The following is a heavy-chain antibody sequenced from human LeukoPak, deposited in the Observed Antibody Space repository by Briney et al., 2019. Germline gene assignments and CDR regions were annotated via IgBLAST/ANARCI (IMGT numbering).Heavy chain of an antibody. V-gene: IGHV4-34*01. CDR1: GGSFSGYY. D-gene: IGHD2-2*02. Sequence: PETLSLTCAVYGGSFSGYYWSWIRQPPGKGLEWIGEINHSGSTNYNPSLKSRVTISADTSKNQFSLKLSSATAADTAVYYCARGRRLGYCSSTSCHTTGMPWGQGTLVTVSS. CDR2: INHSGST. J-gene: IGHJ5*02. CDR3: ARGRRLGYCSSTSCHTTGMP.